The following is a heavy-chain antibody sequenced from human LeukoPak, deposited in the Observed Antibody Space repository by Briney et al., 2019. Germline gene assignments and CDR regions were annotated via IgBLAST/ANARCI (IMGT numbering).Heavy chain of an antibody. D-gene: IGHD3-3*01. CDR2: VYYSGTT. CDR1: GAYVYTFY. V-gene: IGHV4-59*08. Sequence: KTSETLSLTCNVSGAYVYTFYWSWTRQSPGKGLEWLGYVYYSGTTSFNPSLESRVTMSVDTSKNQIYLRLRSVTAADTAVYYCARLGFWSVHRVYAMDVWGQGTTVTVSS. CDR3: ARLGFWSVHRVYAMDV. J-gene: IGHJ6*02.